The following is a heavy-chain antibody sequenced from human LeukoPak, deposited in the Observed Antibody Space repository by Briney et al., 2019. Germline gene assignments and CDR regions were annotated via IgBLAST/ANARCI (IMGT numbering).Heavy chain of an antibody. J-gene: IGHJ5*02. D-gene: IGHD3-22*01. Sequence: GASVKVSCKASGGTFSRYAISWVRQAPGQGLEWMGGIIPIFGTANYAQRFQGRVTITADESTSTAYMELSSLRSEDTAVYYCARDNPGGSGYYYNWFDPWGQGTLVTVSS. CDR2: IIPIFGTA. CDR1: GGTFSRYA. V-gene: IGHV1-69*13. CDR3: ARDNPGGSGYYYNWFDP.